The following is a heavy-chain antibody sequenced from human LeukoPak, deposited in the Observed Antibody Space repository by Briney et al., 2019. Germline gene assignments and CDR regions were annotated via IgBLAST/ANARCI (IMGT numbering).Heavy chain of an antibody. V-gene: IGHV4-59*12. CDR3: ARDYGSGSYNSPFDF. J-gene: IGHJ4*02. D-gene: IGHD3-10*01. Sequence: SETLSLTCTVSGGSTSSYYWSWIRQPPGKGLEWIGYIYYSGSTNYNPSLKSRVTISIDTSKNQFSLKLSSVTAADTAVYYCARDYGSGSYNSPFDFWGQGTLVTVSS. CDR1: GGSTSSYY. CDR2: IYYSGST.